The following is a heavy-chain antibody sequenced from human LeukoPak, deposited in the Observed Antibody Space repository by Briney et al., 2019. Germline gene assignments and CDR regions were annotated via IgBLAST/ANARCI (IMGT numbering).Heavy chain of an antibody. Sequence: GGSLRLSCVASGFPFSSYWMTWVRQAPGKGLEWVANIKQDGSKKSYVDSVKGRFTISRDNAKNSLYLQMNSLRAEDTAVYYCAKGRGNWNDYFDYWGQGTLVTVSS. CDR2: IKQDGSKK. CDR1: GFPFSSYW. CDR3: AKGRGNWNDYFDY. J-gene: IGHJ4*02. D-gene: IGHD1-20*01. V-gene: IGHV3-7*03.